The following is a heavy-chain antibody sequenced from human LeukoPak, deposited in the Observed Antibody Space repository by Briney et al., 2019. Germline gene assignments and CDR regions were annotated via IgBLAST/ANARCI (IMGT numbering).Heavy chain of an antibody. J-gene: IGHJ4*02. CDR2: INPNSGGT. D-gene: IGHD2-8*01. CDR3: ARVEYCTKGVCINFDL. CDR1: GYTFTGPY. Sequence: ASLKVSCKASGYTFTGPYTHWMRQAPGQGLEWMGWINPNSGGTKYAQKFQGRVTVTRDTSTSTAYMELSGLRADDTAAYYCARVEYCTKGVCINFDLWGQGTLVTVSS. V-gene: IGHV1-2*02.